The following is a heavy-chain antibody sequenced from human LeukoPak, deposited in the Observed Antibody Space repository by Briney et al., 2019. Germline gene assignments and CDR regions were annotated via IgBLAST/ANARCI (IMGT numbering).Heavy chain of an antibody. V-gene: IGHV4-34*01. D-gene: IGHD3-22*01. CDR1: GGSFSGYY. J-gene: IGHJ4*02. Sequence: SETLSLTCAVYGGSFSGYYWSWIRQPPGKGLEWIGEINHSGSTYYNPSLKSRVTISVDTSKNQFSLKLSSVTAADTAVYYCARHLRPAYYYDSSGYLPYFDYWGQGTLVTVSS. CDR3: ARHLRPAYYYDSSGYLPYFDY. CDR2: INHSGST.